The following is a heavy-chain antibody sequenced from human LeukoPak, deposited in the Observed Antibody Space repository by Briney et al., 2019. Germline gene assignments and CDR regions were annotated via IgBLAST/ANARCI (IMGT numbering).Heavy chain of an antibody. J-gene: IGHJ6*02. CDR2: TYYRSKWYN. CDR3: ARAPIVVRRVGGMDV. CDR1: GDIVSSNSAA. Sequence: SQTLSLTCAISGDIVSSNSAAWNWIRQSPSRGLEWLVRTYYRSKWYNDYAVSVKSRITINPDTSKNQFSLQLNSVTPEDTAVYYCARAPIVVRRVGGMDVWGQGTTVTVSS. D-gene: IGHD2-2*01. V-gene: IGHV6-1*01.